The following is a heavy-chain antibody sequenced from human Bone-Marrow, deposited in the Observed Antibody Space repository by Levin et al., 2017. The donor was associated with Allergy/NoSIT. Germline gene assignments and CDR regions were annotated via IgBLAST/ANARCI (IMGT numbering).Heavy chain of an antibody. J-gene: IGHJ4*02. V-gene: IGHV1-24*01. CDR2: FHPEDDET. CDR3: ATIRGYYDSSGYPYYFDY. CDR1: GYTLTELS. D-gene: IGHD3-22*01. Sequence: ASVKVSCKVSGYTLTELSVHWVRQAPGKGLEWMGGFHPEDDETIYAQKFQGRVTMTEDTSTDTAYMELSSLRSVDTAVYYCATIRGYYDSSGYPYYFDYWGQGTLVTVSS.